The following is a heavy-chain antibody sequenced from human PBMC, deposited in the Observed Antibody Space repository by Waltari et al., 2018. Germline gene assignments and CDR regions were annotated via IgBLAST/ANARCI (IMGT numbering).Heavy chain of an antibody. CDR2: IWYDGSKK. V-gene: IGHV3-33*01. D-gene: IGHD5-18*01. J-gene: IGHJ4*02. CDR1: GFTFSRYG. Sequence: QVQLVESGGGVVQPGRSLRLSCTASGFTFSRYGMHWVRQAPGKGLEWVAVIWYDGSKKYYADSVRGRFTISRDNSKNTVYLQMSSLRADDTAVYYCTSLDTAMGPVDYWGQGTLVTVSS. CDR3: TSLDTAMGPVDY.